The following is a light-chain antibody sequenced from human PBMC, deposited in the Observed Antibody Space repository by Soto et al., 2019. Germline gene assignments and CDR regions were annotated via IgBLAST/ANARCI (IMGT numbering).Light chain of an antibody. CDR2: EVI. V-gene: IGLV2-8*01. CDR3: SSYAGSNNLHVL. J-gene: IGLJ2*01. Sequence: QSALTQPASVSGSPGQSITISCTGTSSDVGGYKYVSWYQQHPGKAPKLIIYEVIKRPSGVPDRFSGSKSGNTASLTVSGLQAEDEADYYCSSYAGSNNLHVLFGGGTKLTLL. CDR1: SSDVGGYKY.